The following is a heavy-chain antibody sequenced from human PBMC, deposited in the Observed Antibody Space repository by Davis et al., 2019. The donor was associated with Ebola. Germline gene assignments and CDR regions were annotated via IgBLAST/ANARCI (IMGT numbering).Heavy chain of an antibody. Sequence: GESLKISCAASGFIFRNYAMHWVRQAPGKGLEWVAVVSYSERERFYADSVKGRFTISSDNSENTLYLQMNSLTADDTSVYYCGRAGFDEVLDYWGQGTPVTVSS. CDR2: VSYSERER. V-gene: IGHV3-30*04. D-gene: IGHD3-3*01. CDR3: GRAGFDEVLDY. J-gene: IGHJ4*02. CDR1: GFIFRNYA.